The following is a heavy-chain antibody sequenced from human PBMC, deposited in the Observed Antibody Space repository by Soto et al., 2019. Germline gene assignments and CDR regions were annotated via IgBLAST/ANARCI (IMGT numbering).Heavy chain of an antibody. D-gene: IGHD3-3*01. J-gene: IGHJ5*02. CDR3: ARRTGYDFWSGYYGWFDP. Sequence: SETLSLTCTVSGGSISSYYWSWIRQPPGKGLEWIGYIYYSGSTNYNPSLKSRVTISVDTSKNQFSLKLSSVTAADTAVYYCARRTGYDFWSGYYGWFDPWGQGTLVTVSS. CDR2: IYYSGST. CDR1: GGSISSYY. V-gene: IGHV4-59*08.